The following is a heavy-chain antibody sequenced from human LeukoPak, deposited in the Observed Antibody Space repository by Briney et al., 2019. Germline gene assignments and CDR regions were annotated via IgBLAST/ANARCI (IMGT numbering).Heavy chain of an antibody. D-gene: IGHD1-7*01. CDR2: ISYSGNR. Sequence: SETLSLTCTVSGASMSGYCWSWIRQPPGKGLEWIGYISYSGNRNYNPSLKSRVTMSVDTSKNQFSLKLSSVTAADTAVYYCVTWNYAVFDYWGQGILVTVSS. CDR3: VTWNYAVFDY. CDR1: GASMSGYC. J-gene: IGHJ4*02. V-gene: IGHV4-59*01.